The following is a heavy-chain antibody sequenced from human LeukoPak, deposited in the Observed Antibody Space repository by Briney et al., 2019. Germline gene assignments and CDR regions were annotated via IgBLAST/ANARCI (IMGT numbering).Heavy chain of an antibody. CDR3: ARVGRAILYYYYGMDV. D-gene: IGHD3-3*01. CDR1: GFTFSSYW. CDR2: IKQDGSEK. V-gene: IGHV3-7*01. Sequence: GGSLRLSCAASGFTFSSYWMSWVRQAPGKGLEWVANIKQDGSEKYYVDSVKGRFTISRDNAKNSLYLQMNSLRAEDTAVYYCARVGRAILYYYYGMDVWGQGTTVTVSS. J-gene: IGHJ6*02.